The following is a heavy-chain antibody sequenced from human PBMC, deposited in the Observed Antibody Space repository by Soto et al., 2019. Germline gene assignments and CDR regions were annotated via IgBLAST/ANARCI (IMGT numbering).Heavy chain of an antibody. Sequence: PGGSLTLSCAASGFAFSRYAMTWVRQAPGKGLEWVSTIRDTGATTYYADSVKGRFTISRDNSQNTLYLQMNSLRAEDTAVYYCAKAPDIPVYWGRGTLVTVSS. CDR2: IRDTGATT. D-gene: IGHD2-15*01. CDR3: AKAPDIPVY. J-gene: IGHJ4*02. V-gene: IGHV3-23*01. CDR1: GFAFSRYA.